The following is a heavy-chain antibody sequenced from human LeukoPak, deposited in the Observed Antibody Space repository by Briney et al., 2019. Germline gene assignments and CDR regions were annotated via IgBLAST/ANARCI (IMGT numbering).Heavy chain of an antibody. CDR3: AREDIVATRSHGGDYYYYYMDV. J-gene: IGHJ6*03. CDR2: ISSSGSTI. D-gene: IGHD5-12*01. CDR1: GFTFSSYE. Sequence: PGGSLRLSCAASGFTFSSYEMNWARQAPGKGLEWVSYISSSGSTIYYADSVKGRFTISRDNAKNSLYLQMNSLRAEDTAVYYCAREDIVATRSHGGDYYYYYMDVWGKGTTVTVSS. V-gene: IGHV3-48*03.